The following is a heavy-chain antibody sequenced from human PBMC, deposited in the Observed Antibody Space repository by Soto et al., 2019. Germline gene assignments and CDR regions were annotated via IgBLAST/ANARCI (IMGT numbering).Heavy chain of an antibody. Sequence: QVQLQESGPGLVKPSGTLSLTCAVSSGSISSSNWWSWVRQPPGKGLEWIGEIYHSGSTNYNPSPKSRVTISVDKSKNHFSLKLSSVTAADTAVYYCASRNPLYCSGGSCYSVYNYYMDVWGKGTTVTVSS. D-gene: IGHD2-15*01. V-gene: IGHV4-4*02. CDR1: SGSISSSNW. CDR3: ASRNPLYCSGGSCYSVYNYYMDV. J-gene: IGHJ6*03. CDR2: IYHSGST.